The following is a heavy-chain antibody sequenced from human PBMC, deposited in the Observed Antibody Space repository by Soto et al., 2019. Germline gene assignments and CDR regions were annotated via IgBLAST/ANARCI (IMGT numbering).Heavy chain of an antibody. CDR1: GYTFTSYY. V-gene: IGHV1-46*01. J-gene: IGHJ4*02. D-gene: IGHD3-22*01. CDR3: ARGRALDYYDSSPLGY. Sequence: GASVKVSCKASGYTFTSYYMHWVRQAPGQGLEWMGIINPSGGSTSYAQKFQGRVTMTRDTSTGTVYMELSSLRSEDTAVYYCARGRALDYYDSSPLGYWGQGTLVTVSS. CDR2: INPSGGST.